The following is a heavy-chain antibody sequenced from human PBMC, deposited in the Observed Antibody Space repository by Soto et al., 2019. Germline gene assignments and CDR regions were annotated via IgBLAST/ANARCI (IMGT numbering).Heavy chain of an antibody. D-gene: IGHD2-21*02. CDR1: GGTFSSYT. V-gene: IGHV1-69*08. Sequence: QVQLVQSGAEVKKPGSSVKVSCKASGGTFSSYTISWVRQAPGQGLEWMGRIIPILGIANYAQKFQGRVTITADKSPSAAYMVLSSLRSADTAVYYCARDSSYCGGDCYPDYWGQGTLVTVSS. J-gene: IGHJ4*02. CDR2: IIPILGIA. CDR3: ARDSSYCGGDCYPDY.